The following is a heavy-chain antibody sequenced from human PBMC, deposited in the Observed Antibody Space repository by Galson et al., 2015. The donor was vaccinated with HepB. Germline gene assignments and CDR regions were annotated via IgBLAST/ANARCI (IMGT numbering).Heavy chain of an antibody. V-gene: IGHV3-48*01. CDR2: VSSRSRTI. CDR1: GFTFSSYS. CDR3: ARDGYGDHYYYGLDV. J-gene: IGHJ6*02. D-gene: IGHD4-17*01. Sequence: SLRLSCAASGFTFSSYSFNWVRQAPGEGLEWISYVSSRSRTIYYADSVKGRFTISRDNAKNSLYLQMNSFRAEDTAVYYCARDGYGDHYYYGLDVWGQGTTVTVSS.